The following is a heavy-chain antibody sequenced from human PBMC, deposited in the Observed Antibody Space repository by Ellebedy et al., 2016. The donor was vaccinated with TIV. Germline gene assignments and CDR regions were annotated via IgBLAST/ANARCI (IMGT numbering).Heavy chain of an antibody. V-gene: IGHV1-2*02. CDR1: GYSSTGYY. CDR2: INPNSGGT. CDR3: ARGQWLVRPLDY. J-gene: IGHJ4*02. D-gene: IGHD6-19*01. Sequence: ASVKVSCKASGYSSTGYYMYWVRQAPGRGLEWMGWINPNSGGTNYAQKFQGRVTMTRDTSISTAYMELSRLRSDDTAVYYCARGQWLVRPLDYWGQGTLVTVSS.